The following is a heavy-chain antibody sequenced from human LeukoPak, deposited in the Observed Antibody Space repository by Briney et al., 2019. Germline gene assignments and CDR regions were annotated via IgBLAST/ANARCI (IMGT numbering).Heavy chain of an antibody. CDR1: GGSISSFY. CDR2: ISYSETT. D-gene: IGHD5/OR15-5a*01. Sequence: ASETLSLTCTVSGGSISSFYWSWIRQPPGKGLEYIGYISYSETTSYSPSLKGRVTISVDTSKNQFSLKLTSVTAADTAVYYCARDKGLPQAFDIWGQGTMVTVSS. V-gene: IGHV4-59*01. CDR3: ARDKGLPQAFDI. J-gene: IGHJ3*02.